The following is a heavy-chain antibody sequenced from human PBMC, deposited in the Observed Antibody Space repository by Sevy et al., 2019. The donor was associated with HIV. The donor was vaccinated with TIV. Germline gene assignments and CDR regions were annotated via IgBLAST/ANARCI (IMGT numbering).Heavy chain of an antibody. D-gene: IGHD3-10*01. J-gene: IGHJ4*02. V-gene: IGHV3-30-3*01. CDR1: GFTFSSYA. CDR2: ISYDGSNK. Sequence: GGSLRLSCAASGFTFSSYAMHWVRQAPGKGLEWVAVISYDGSNKYYADSVKGRFTISRDNSKNMLYLQMNSLRAEDTAVYYCARGGDYYGSGSNDYWGQGTLVTVSS. CDR3: ARGGDYYGSGSNDY.